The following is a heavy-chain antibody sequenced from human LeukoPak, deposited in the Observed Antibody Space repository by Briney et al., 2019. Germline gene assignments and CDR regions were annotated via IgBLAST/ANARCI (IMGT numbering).Heavy chain of an antibody. V-gene: IGHV3-33*01. J-gene: IGHJ3*02. D-gene: IGHD6-19*01. CDR1: GFTFSSYG. CDR3: ARAAGSGWYVGAFDI. Sequence: GGSLRLSCAASGFTFSSYGMHWVRQAPGKGLEWVAVIWYDGSNKYYADSVKGRFTISRDNSKNTLYLQMNSLRAKDTAVYYCARAAGSGWYVGAFDIWGQGTMVTVSS. CDR2: IWYDGSNK.